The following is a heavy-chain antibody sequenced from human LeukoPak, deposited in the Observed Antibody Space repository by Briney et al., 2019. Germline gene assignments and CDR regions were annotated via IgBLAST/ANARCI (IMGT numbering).Heavy chain of an antibody. CDR3: ARLPLDYSFDY. CDR2: ISAYNGNT. Sequence: ASVKVSCKPSGYTFTGYYMHWVRQAPGQGLEWMGWISAYNGNTNYAQKLQGRVTMTTDTSTSTAYMELRSLRSDDTAVYYCARLPLDYSFDYWGQGTLVTVSS. V-gene: IGHV1-18*04. CDR1: GYTFTGYY. J-gene: IGHJ4*02. D-gene: IGHD4/OR15-4a*01.